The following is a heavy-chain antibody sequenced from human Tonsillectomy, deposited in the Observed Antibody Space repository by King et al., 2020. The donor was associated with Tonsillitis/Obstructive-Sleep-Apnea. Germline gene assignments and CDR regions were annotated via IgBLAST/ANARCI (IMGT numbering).Heavy chain of an antibody. Sequence: VQLVQSGAEVKKPGSSVKLSCKASGGTFSSYDISWVRQAPGQGLEWMGGIIPIFGTANYAQKFQGRVTITADESTSTAYMELSSLRSEDTAVYYCARSVATIDYYYYHYMDVWGKGTPVTVSS. CDR2: IIPIFGTA. CDR3: ARSVATIDYYYYHYMDV. J-gene: IGHJ6*03. V-gene: IGHV1-69*12. CDR1: GGTFSSYD. D-gene: IGHD5-12*01.